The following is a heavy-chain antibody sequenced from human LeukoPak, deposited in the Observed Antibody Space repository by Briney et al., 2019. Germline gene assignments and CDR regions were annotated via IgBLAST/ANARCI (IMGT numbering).Heavy chain of an antibody. J-gene: IGHJ6*04. CDR1: GFTFDDYG. D-gene: IGHD6-13*01. Sequence: PGGSLRLSCAASGFTFDDYGMSWVRQAPGKGLQWVSGINWNGGSTGYADSVKGRFTISRDNAKNSLYLQMNSLRAEDTALYHCARDFIAAAAPSPLDVWGKGTTVTVSS. V-gene: IGHV3-20*01. CDR3: ARDFIAAAAPSPLDV. CDR2: INWNGGST.